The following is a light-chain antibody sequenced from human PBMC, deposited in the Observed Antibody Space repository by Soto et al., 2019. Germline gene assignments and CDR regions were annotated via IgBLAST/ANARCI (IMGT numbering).Light chain of an antibody. Sequence: EIVMTQSPATLSVSPVERATLSCRASQSVSSNLAWYQQKPGQAPRLLIYGASTRATGIPARFSGSGSGTEFTLTISSLQSEDFAVYYCQQYNNWQYTFGQGTKLEIK. V-gene: IGKV3-15*01. CDR1: QSVSSN. CDR3: QQYNNWQYT. J-gene: IGKJ2*01. CDR2: GAS.